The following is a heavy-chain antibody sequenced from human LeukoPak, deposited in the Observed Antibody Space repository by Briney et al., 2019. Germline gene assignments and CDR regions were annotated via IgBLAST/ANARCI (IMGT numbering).Heavy chain of an antibody. D-gene: IGHD1-7*01. CDR1: GYTFTGYY. V-gene: IGHV1-18*04. J-gene: IGHJ4*02. CDR2: ISASNGNT. Sequence: ASVKVSCEASGYTFTGYYMHWVRQAPGQGLQWLGWISASNGNTNYAQKFRDRVTMSTDTSTGTAYLDVRSLASDNTAVYYCARDHSNWNYAPDFWGQGTLVIVSS. CDR3: ARDHSNWNYAPDF.